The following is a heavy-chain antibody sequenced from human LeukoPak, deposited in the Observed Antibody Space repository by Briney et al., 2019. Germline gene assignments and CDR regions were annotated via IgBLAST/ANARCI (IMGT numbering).Heavy chain of an antibody. D-gene: IGHD5-24*01. V-gene: IGHV3-48*03. Sequence: GGSLRLSCAASGFTFSSYEMNWVRQAPGKGLEWVSYISSSGSTIYYADSVKGRFTISRDNAKDTLYLQMNSLRAEDTAVYYCARDGYNPTTYYYYYMDVWGKGTTVTVSS. J-gene: IGHJ6*03. CDR3: ARDGYNPTTYYYYYMDV. CDR2: ISSSGSTI. CDR1: GFTFSSYE.